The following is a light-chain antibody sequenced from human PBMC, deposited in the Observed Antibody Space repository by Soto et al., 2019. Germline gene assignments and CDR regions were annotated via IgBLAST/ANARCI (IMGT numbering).Light chain of an antibody. CDR2: AAS. Sequence: DIQMTQSPSSLSASVGDRFTITCRASQSISSYLNWYQQKPGKAPKLLIYAASSLQSGVPSRFSGSGSGTDFTLTISSLQPEDFATYYCQQSYSTPRTFGQGTKVYIK. CDR1: QSISSY. V-gene: IGKV1-39*01. CDR3: QQSYSTPRT. J-gene: IGKJ1*01.